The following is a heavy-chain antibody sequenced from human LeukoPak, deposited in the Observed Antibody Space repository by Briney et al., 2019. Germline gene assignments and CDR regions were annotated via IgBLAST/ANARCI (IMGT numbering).Heavy chain of an antibody. CDR1: GFTFSSYG. V-gene: IGHV3-30*18. Sequence: GGSLRLSCAASGFTFSSYGMHWVRQAPGKGLEWVALISSDGSNQYYADSVKGRFTISRDNSKNTLYLQMNSLRAEDTAIYYCAKPPEVGATVGYFDYWGQGTLVTVSS. D-gene: IGHD1-26*01. J-gene: IGHJ4*02. CDR3: AKPPEVGATVGYFDY. CDR2: ISSDGSNQ.